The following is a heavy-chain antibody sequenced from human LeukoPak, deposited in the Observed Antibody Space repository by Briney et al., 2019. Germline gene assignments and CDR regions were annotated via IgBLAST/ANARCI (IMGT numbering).Heavy chain of an antibody. CDR1: GFTFSSYS. V-gene: IGHV3-21*01. D-gene: IGHD3-3*01. Sequence: PGGSLRLSCAASGFTFSSYSMNWVRQAPGKGLEWVSSISSSSSYIYYADSVKGRFTISGDNAKNSLYLQMNSLRAEDTAVYYCARDPGSGYAYSDWGQGTLVTVSS. CDR2: ISSSSSYI. J-gene: IGHJ4*02. CDR3: ARDPGSGYAYSD.